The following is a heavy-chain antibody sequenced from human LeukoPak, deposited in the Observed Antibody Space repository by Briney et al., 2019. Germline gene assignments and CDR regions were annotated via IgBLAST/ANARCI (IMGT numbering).Heavy chain of an antibody. D-gene: IGHD1-26*01. V-gene: IGHV3-48*03. CDR3: ARWGVGDY. J-gene: IGHJ4*02. CDR1: GFTFSNYE. Sequence: GGSLRLSCAASGFTFSNYEMNWVRQAPGKGLAWVSYISSSGTIYYADSVKGPFTISRDNVKNSLYPQMNSLRAEDTALYYCARWGVGDYWGQGTLVTVSS. CDR2: ISSSGTI.